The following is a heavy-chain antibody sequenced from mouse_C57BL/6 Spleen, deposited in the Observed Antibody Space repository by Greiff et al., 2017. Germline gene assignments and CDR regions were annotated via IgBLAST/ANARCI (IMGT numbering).Heavy chain of an antibody. CDR1: GYTFTSYW. Sequence: QVQLQQPGAELVKPGASVKLSCKASGYTFTSYWMQWVKQRPGQGLEWIGEIDPSDSYTNSNQKFKGKATLTVDTSSSTSYMQLSSLTSEDSAVYYCASDGNHDDWGQGTTLTVSS. J-gene: IGHJ2*01. CDR2: IDPSDSYT. V-gene: IGHV1-50*01. CDR3: ASDGNHDD. D-gene: IGHD2-3*01.